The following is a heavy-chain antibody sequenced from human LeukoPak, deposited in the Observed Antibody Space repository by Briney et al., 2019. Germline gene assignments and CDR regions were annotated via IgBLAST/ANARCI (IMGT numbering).Heavy chain of an antibody. CDR1: GFSFPDYT. V-gene: IGHV3-20*04. CDR2: INWDGVIT. CDR3: ARLYTYIDV. Sequence: GGSLRLSCAASGFSFPDYTMSWVRQTPGKGLEWVSAINWDGVITEYADSVKGRFTISRDNAKNSLYLQMNSLRAEDTALYFCARLYTYIDVWGRGTTVTVSS. J-gene: IGHJ6*03.